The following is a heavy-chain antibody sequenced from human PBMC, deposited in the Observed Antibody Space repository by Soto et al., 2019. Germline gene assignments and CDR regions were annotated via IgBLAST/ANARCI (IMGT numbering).Heavy chain of an antibody. CDR3: AKDMREPEYSSSSFAFDI. V-gene: IGHV3-43*01. CDR1: GFTFDDYT. CDR2: ISWDGGST. D-gene: IGHD6-6*01. Sequence: GGSLRLSCAASGFTFDDYTMHWVRQAPGKGLEWVSLISWDGGSTYYADSVKGRFTISRDNSKNSLYLQMNSLRTEDTALYYGAKDMREPEYSSSSFAFDIWGQGTMVTVSS. J-gene: IGHJ3*02.